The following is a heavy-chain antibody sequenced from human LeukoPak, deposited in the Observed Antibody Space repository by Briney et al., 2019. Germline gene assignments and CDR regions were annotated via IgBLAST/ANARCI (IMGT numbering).Heavy chain of an antibody. Sequence: GASVKVSCKASGYTFTGYYTHWVQQAPGQGLEWMGWISADNGNTKYTQKLQGRVTMTTDTSTSTAYMELRSLRSDDTAVYYCARVSYDSSGYYHDPYWGQGTLVIVSS. V-gene: IGHV1-18*04. D-gene: IGHD3-22*01. J-gene: IGHJ4*02. CDR3: ARVSYDSSGYYHDPY. CDR2: ISADNGNT. CDR1: GYTFTGYY.